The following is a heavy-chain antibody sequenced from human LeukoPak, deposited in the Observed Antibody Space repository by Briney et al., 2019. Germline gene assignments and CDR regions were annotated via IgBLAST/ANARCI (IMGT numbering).Heavy chain of an antibody. CDR2: IKQDGSEK. Sequence: PGGSLRLSCAASGFTFSSYWMSWVRQAPGKGLEWVANIKQDGSEKYYVDSVKGRFTISRDNAKNSLYLQMNSLRAEDTAVYYCARAGSGDYSYFDLWGRGTLVTVSS. CDR3: ARAGSGDYSYFDL. CDR1: GFTFSSYW. J-gene: IGHJ2*01. D-gene: IGHD4-17*01. V-gene: IGHV3-7*01.